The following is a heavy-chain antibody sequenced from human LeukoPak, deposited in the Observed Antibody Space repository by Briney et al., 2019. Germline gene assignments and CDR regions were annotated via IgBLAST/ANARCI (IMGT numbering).Heavy chain of an antibody. V-gene: IGHV4-59*08. D-gene: IGHD2-15*01. CDR3: ARSVYCSGGSCLYGMDV. CDR2: IYYSGST. CDR1: GGSISSYY. J-gene: IGHJ6*02. Sequence: PSETLSLTCTVSGGSISSYYWSWIRQPPGKGLEWIGYIYYSGSTNCNPSLKSRVTISVDTSKNQFSLKLSSVTAADTAVYYCARSVYCSGGSCLYGMDVWGQGTTVTVSS.